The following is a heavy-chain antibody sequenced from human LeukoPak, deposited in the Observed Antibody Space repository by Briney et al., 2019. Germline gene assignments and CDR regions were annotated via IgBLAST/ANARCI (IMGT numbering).Heavy chain of an antibody. D-gene: IGHD5-24*01. CDR2: INPSGGST. Sequence: ASVKVSCKASGYTFTDYYIHWVRQAPGQGLEWMGIINPSGGSTNYAQKFQGRVTMTRDTSISTAYMELSRLRSDDTAVYYCARDIGDGYTAVDYWGQGTLVTVSS. J-gene: IGHJ4*02. CDR1: GYTFTDYY. V-gene: IGHV1-46*01. CDR3: ARDIGDGYTAVDY.